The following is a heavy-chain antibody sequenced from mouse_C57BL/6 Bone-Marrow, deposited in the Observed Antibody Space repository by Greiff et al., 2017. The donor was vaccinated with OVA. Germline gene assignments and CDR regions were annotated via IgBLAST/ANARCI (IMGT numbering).Heavy chain of an antibody. CDR1: GFTFSYYY. V-gene: IGHV5-16*01. CDR3: ARDGNGSSPCAY. J-gene: IGHJ3*01. CDR2: INYDGSST. D-gene: IGHD1-1*01. Sequence: EVMLVESEGGLVQPGSSMKLSCTASGFTFSYYYMAWVRQVPEKGLEWVANINYDGSSTYYLDSLKSRFIISRDNAKNILYLQMSSLKSEDTATYYCARDGNGSSPCAYWGQGTLVTVSA.